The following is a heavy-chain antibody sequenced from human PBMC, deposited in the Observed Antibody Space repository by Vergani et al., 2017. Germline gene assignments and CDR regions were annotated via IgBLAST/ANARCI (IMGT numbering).Heavy chain of an antibody. Sequence: EVQLLESGGGLIQPGGSLRLSCAASGFTLSSYAMSWVRQAPGEGLEWVSSINGSNPYYTDSVRGRFTISRDTSKNTLYLQMNSLRAEDTAVYFCTTPTKWELRYYFDYWGQGTLVTVSS. J-gene: IGHJ4*02. CDR3: TTPTKWELRYYFDY. CDR2: INGSNP. V-gene: IGHV3-23*01. CDR1: GFTLSSYA. D-gene: IGHD3-9*01.